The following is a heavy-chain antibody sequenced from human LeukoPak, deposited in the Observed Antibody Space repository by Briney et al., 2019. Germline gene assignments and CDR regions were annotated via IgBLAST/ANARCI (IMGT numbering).Heavy chain of an antibody. D-gene: IGHD1-26*01. J-gene: IGHJ4*02. V-gene: IGHV4-39*07. CDR3: ARAVGASEGVDN. CDR2: IYYSGST. Sequence: SETLSLTCTVSGGSISSSSYYWGWIRQPPGKGLEWIGSIYYSGSTYYNPSLKSRVTISVDTSKNQFSLKLSSVTAADTAVYYCARAVGASEGVDNWGQGPLVTVSS. CDR1: GGSISSSSYY.